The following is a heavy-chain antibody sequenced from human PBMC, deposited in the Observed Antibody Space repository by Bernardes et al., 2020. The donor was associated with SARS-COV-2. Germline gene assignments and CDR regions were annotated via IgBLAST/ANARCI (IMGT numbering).Heavy chain of an antibody. V-gene: IGHV3-33*01. J-gene: IGHJ4*02. CDR2: IWYDGSNK. CDR3: ARDRALSSGCPGY. Sequence: GGSLRLSCAASGFTFSSYGMHWVRQAPGKGLEWVAVIWYDGSNKYYADSVKGRFTISRDNSKNTLYLQMNSLRAEDTAVYYCARDRALSSGCPGYWGQGTLVTVSS. D-gene: IGHD6-19*01. CDR1: GFTFSSYG.